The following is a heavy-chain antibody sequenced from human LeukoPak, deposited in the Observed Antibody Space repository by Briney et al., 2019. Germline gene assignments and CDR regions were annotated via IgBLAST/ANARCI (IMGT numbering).Heavy chain of an antibody. CDR2: IYYDGTT. V-gene: IGHV4-59*01. CDR1: GGSISSYY. CDR3: ARGGVVGATWSDY. Sequence: SETLSLTCTVSGGSISSYYWTWIRQPPGKGLEWIGYIYYDGTTSYNPSLKSQVTISVDTSKNEFSLNLNSVTAADTAVYYCARGGVVGATWSDYWGQGTLVTVSS. D-gene: IGHD1-26*01. J-gene: IGHJ4*02.